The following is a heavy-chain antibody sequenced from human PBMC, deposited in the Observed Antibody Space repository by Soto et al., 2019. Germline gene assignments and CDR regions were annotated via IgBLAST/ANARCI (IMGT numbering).Heavy chain of an antibody. CDR3: ARDLTMVRGVIYYMDV. CDR1: GYTFTSYA. Sequence: QVQLVQSGAEVKKPGASVKVSCKASGYTFTSYAMHWVRQAPGQRLEWMGWINAGSGNTKYSQKFHGRVAITRDTSASTAYMELSSLRSEDTAIYYCARDLTMVRGVIYYMDVWGKGTTVTVSS. V-gene: IGHV1-3*01. D-gene: IGHD3-10*01. CDR2: INAGSGNT. J-gene: IGHJ6*03.